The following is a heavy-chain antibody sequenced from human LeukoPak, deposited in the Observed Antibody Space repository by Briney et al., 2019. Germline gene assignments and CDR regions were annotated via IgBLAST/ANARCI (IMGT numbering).Heavy chain of an antibody. V-gene: IGHV4-59*08. CDR2: IYYSGTT. D-gene: IGHD4-17*01. CDR3: ARQGYGDLPFDY. J-gene: IGHJ4*02. CDR1: GGSISSYY. Sequence: SETLSLTCTVSGGSISSYYWSWIRQPAGKGLEWIGYIYYSGTTNYNPSLKSRVTISVDTSKNQFSLKLSSVTAADTAVYYCARQGYGDLPFDYWGQGTLVTVSS.